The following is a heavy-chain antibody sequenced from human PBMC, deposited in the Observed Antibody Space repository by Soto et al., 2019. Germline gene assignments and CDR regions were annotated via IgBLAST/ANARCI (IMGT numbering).Heavy chain of an antibody. J-gene: IGHJ6*02. CDR3: ATVGIVGASYYGMDV. CDR2: INAEDGNT. D-gene: IGHD1-26*01. V-gene: IGHV1-3*01. CDR1: GYTFTSYA. Sequence: ASVKVSCKASGYTFTSYAMHWVRQAPGKRLEWMGWINAEDGNTVYAQKFQGRVTMTEDTSTDTAYMELSSLRSEDTAVYYCATVGIVGASYYGMDVWGQGTTVTVSS.